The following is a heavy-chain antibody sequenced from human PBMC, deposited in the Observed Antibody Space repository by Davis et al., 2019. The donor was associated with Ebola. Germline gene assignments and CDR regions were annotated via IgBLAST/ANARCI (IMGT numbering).Heavy chain of an antibody. CDR2: IWYDGSNK. Sequence: PGGSLRLSCAASGFTFSGYGMHWVRQAPGKGLEWVALIWYDGSNKYYADSVKGRFTISRDNSKNTLYLQMNSLRAEDTAVYYCARDRAMIVVISYLDFWGQGTLVTVSS. J-gene: IGHJ4*02. V-gene: IGHV3-30*02. CDR3: ARDRAMIVVISYLDF. CDR1: GFTFSGYG. D-gene: IGHD3-22*01.